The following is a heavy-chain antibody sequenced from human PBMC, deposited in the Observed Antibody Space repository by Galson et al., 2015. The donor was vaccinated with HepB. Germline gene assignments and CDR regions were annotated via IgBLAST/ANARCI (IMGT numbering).Heavy chain of an antibody. Sequence: CAISGDSVSSNSAAWNWIRQSPSRGLEWLGRTYYRSKWYNDYAVSVRTRITINPDTSKNQFSLQLNSVTPEDTAVYYCARGGEWELLKGTGFDYWGQGTLVTVSS. V-gene: IGHV6-1*01. CDR3: ARGGEWELLKGTGFDY. CDR1: GDSVSSNSAA. J-gene: IGHJ4*02. D-gene: IGHD1-26*01. CDR2: TYYRSKWYN.